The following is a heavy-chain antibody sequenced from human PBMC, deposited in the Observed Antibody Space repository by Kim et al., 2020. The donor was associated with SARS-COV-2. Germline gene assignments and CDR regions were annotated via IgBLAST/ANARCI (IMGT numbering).Heavy chain of an antibody. D-gene: IGHD6-13*01. Sequence: GGSLRLSCAASGFTFSSYSMNWVRQAPGKGLEWVSSISSSSSYIYYADSVKCRFTISRDNAKNSLYLQMNSLRAEDTAVYYCARAGEHSSPKNWFDPWGQGTLVTVSS. J-gene: IGHJ5*02. V-gene: IGHV3-21*01. CDR3: ARAGEHSSPKNWFDP. CDR1: GFTFSSYS. CDR2: ISSSSSYI.